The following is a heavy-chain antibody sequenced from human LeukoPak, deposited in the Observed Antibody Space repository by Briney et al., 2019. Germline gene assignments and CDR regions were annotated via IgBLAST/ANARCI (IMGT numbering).Heavy chain of an antibody. CDR2: IYYSGST. D-gene: IGHD3-10*01. V-gene: IGHV4-38-2*02. CDR1: GYSISSGYY. Sequence: PSETLSLTCTVSGYSISSGYYWGWIRQPPGKGLEWIGSIYYSGSTYYNPSLKSRVTISVDTSKNQFSLKLSSVTAADTAVYYCARAMVRGVIGAFDIWGQGTMVTVSS. J-gene: IGHJ3*02. CDR3: ARAMVRGVIGAFDI.